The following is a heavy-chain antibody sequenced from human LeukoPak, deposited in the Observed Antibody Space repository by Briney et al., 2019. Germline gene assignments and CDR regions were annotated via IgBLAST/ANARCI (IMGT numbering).Heavy chain of an antibody. D-gene: IGHD3-16*01. CDR1: GGSISSYY. CDR3: ARASVLLSADY. J-gene: IGHJ4*02. Sequence: KPSETLSLTCTVSGGSISSYYWSWIRQPAGKGLEWIGRIYNSGGTKYNPSLKSRLTISVDTSKNQFSLNLSSVTAADTAVYYCARASVLLSADYWGQGTLVTVSS. V-gene: IGHV4-4*07. CDR2: IYNSGGT.